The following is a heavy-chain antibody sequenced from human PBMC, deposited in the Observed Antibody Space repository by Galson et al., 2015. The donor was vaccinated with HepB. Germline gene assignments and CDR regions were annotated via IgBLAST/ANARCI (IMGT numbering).Heavy chain of an antibody. J-gene: IGHJ4*02. V-gene: IGHV3-30-3*01. CDR2: ISYDGSNK. CDR3: ARAGVPAAISYYFDY. CDR1: GFTFSSYA. D-gene: IGHD2-2*02. Sequence: SLRLSCAASGFTFSSYAMHWVRQAPGKGLEWVAVISYDGSNKYYADSVKGRFTISRDNSKNTLYLQMNSLRAEDTAVYYCARAGVPAAISYYFDYWGQGTLVTVSS.